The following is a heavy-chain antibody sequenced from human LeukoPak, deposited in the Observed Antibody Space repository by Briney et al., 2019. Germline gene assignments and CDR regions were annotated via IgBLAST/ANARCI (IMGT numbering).Heavy chain of an antibody. J-gene: IGHJ4*02. Sequence: PGGSLRLSCAASGFTFSSYAMHWVRQAPGKGLEWVAVISYDGSNKYYADSVKGRFTISRDNSKNTLYLQMNSLRAEDTAVYYCARDCSDSSSDYYPLGYWGQGTLVTVSS. CDR3: ARDCSDSSSDYYPLGY. CDR2: ISYDGSNK. V-gene: IGHV3-30-3*01. CDR1: GFTFSSYA. D-gene: IGHD3-22*01.